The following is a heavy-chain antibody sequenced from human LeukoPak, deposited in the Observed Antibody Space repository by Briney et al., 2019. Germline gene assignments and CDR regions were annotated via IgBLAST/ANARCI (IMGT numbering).Heavy chain of an antibody. J-gene: IGHJ3*02. CDR3: ARGPVTKFEI. D-gene: IGHD4-17*01. CDR1: GFTVSSNY. V-gene: IGHV3-53*01. CDR2: IYSGGTT. Sequence: GGSLKLSCAASGFTVSSNYMSWVRQAPGKGLEWVSVIYSGGTTYYADSVKGRFTISRVNSNNTLYLQMNSLRAEDTAVYYCARGPVTKFEIWGQGTILTVSS.